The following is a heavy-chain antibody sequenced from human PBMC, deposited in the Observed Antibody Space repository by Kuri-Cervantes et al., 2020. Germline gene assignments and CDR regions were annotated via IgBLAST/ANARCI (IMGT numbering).Heavy chain of an antibody. CDR1: GFTFDDYA. J-gene: IGHJ3*02. Sequence: GGSLRLSCAASGFTFDDYAMHWVRQAPGKGLEWVSGISWNSGSIGYADSVKGRFTISRDNAKNSLYLQMNSLRAEDTALYYCAKDTVKAVAGGGNAFDIWGQGTMVTVSS. CDR2: ISWNSGSI. CDR3: AKDTVKAVAGGGNAFDI. D-gene: IGHD6-19*01. V-gene: IGHV3-9*01.